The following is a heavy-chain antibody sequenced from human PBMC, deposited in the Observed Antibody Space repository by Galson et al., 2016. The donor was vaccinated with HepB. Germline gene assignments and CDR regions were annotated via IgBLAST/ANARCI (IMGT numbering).Heavy chain of an antibody. CDR1: GFTFSDFA. V-gene: IGHV3-64D*06. D-gene: IGHD1-26*01. CDR2: ISSNGDTT. CDR3: VKDGYSGSYDN. Sequence: SLRLSCAASGFTFSDFAIHWVRQAPGKGLEYVAGISSNGDTTYFADSVKGRFTISRDNSKNTVYLQLSSLRVDDTAVYYCVKDGYSGSYDNWGQGTLVTVSS. J-gene: IGHJ4*02.